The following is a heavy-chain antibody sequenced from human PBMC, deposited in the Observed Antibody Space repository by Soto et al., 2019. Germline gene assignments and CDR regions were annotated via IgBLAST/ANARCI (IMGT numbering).Heavy chain of an antibody. V-gene: IGHV1-46*03. CDR2: INPSGDTT. D-gene: IGHD2-21*01. Sequence: QVQLVQSGAEVKKPGASVKVSCKASGFTFTSYYMHWVRQAPAQGLEWMGIINPSGDTTNYAQEFQGRVTLTRDTSTSTVYMALSSLRSEDTAVYYCTRGAYCGGDCYDYWGQGTLLTVSS. CDR1: GFTFTSYY. CDR3: TRGAYCGGDCYDY. J-gene: IGHJ4*02.